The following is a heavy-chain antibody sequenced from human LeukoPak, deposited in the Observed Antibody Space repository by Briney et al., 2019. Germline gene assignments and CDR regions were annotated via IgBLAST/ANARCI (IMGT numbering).Heavy chain of an antibody. CDR3: ARGNSVDYYYYGMDV. J-gene: IGHJ6*02. V-gene: IGHV3-30-3*01. CDR1: GFTFSTYA. D-gene: IGHD4-23*01. Sequence: GGSLRLSCAASGFTFSTYAMHWVRQAPGKGLEWVAVISYDGSNKYCADSVKGRFTISRDNSKNTLYLQMNSLRAEDTAVYYCARGNSVDYYYYGMDVWGQGTTVTVSS. CDR2: ISYDGSNK.